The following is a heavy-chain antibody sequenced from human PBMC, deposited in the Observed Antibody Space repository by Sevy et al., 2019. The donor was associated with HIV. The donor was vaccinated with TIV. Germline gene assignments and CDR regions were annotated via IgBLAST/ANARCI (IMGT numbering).Heavy chain of an antibody. J-gene: IGHJ6*02. CDR1: GFSLSTAGVG. V-gene: IGHV2-5*02. CDR2: IYWDEDK. CDR3: VHSRMRGNGMDV. Sequence: SGPTLVKPTQTLTLTCTFSGFSLSTAGVGVGWIRQPPGKALECLALIYWDEDKRYRTSLRSRLTINKDTSKNQVVLTMTNMDPVDTATDYCVHSRMRGNGMDVWGQGTTVTVSS.